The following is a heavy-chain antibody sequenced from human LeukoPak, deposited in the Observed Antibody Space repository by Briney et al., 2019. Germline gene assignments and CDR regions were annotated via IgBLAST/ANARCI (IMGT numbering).Heavy chain of an antibody. D-gene: IGHD1-26*01. CDR2: ISYDGSNK. V-gene: IGHV3-30-3*01. Sequence: GGSLRLSCAASGFTFSNCAMHWVRQAPGKGLEWVAVISYDGSNKYYADSVKGRFTISRDNSKNTLYLQMNSLRAEDTAVYYCARGRWELLTGVDYWGQGTLVTVSS. CDR3: ARGRWELLTGVDY. CDR1: GFTFSNCA. J-gene: IGHJ4*02.